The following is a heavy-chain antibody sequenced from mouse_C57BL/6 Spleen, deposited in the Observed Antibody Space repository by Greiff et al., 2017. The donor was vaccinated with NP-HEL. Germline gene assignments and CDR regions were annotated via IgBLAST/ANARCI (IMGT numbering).Heavy chain of an antibody. J-gene: IGHJ1*03. CDR1: GFSFNTYA. V-gene: IGHV10-1*01. CDR3: VRHRVLHGYFDV. CDR2: IRSKSNNYAT. Sequence: EVHLVESGGGLVQPKGSLKLSCAASGFSFNTYAMNWVRQAPGKGLEWVARIRSKSNNYATYYADSVKDRFTISRDDSESMLYLQMNNLKTEDTAMYYCVRHRVLHGYFDVWGTGTTVTVSS. D-gene: IGHD1-1*01.